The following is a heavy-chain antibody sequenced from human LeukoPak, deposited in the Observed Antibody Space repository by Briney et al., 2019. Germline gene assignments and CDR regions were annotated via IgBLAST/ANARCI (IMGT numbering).Heavy chain of an antibody. CDR3: ARPAVGWLAFDI. Sequence: PSETLSLTCTVSGGSLSSYCWSWVRQSPGKRLEWIGYLCDSGSTSFNPSLKSRVTISLDTSKNQFSLKVTSMTAADTAMYYCARPAVGWLAFDIWGQGTMVTVSS. CDR1: GGSLSSYC. D-gene: IGHD5-12*01. J-gene: IGHJ3*02. CDR2: LCDSGST. V-gene: IGHV4-59*01.